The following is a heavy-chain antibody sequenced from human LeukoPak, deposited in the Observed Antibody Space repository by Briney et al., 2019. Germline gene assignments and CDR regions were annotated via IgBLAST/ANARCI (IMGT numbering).Heavy chain of an antibody. J-gene: IGHJ4*02. CDR2: ISSSGTYI. Sequence: GGSLRLSCVVSGFTFSTYSMNWVRQAPGKGLEWVSSISSSGTYIFYADSVKGRFTISRDNAKTSLYLQMNSLGDEDMAVYYCARDATVTDYWGQGTLVTVSS. CDR3: ARDATVTDY. D-gene: IGHD4-17*01. CDR1: GFTFSTYS. V-gene: IGHV3-21*01.